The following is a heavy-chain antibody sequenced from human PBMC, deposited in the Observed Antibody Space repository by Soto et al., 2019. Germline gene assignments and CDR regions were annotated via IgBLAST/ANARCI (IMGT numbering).Heavy chain of an antibody. CDR2: IIPVLDLA. CDR3: ARGGKLGGDLDV. CDR1: GGTFNRET. D-gene: IGHD3-10*01. Sequence: QAQLVQSGAEVKKPGSSVKVSCKASGGTFNRETFSWVRQAPGQGLQWMGRIIPVLDLADYAQKFEGRVTIIADTSTTTVYLDLSGLGSDDTAVYYCARGGKLGGDLDVWGKGTPVIVSS. J-gene: IGHJ6*04. V-gene: IGHV1-69*02.